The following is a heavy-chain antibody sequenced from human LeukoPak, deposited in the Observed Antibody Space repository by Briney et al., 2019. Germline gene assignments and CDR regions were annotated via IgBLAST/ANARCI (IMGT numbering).Heavy chain of an antibody. CDR3: AKDSVVVPALYYYYYYMDV. J-gene: IGHJ6*03. Sequence: GGSLRLSCAASGFTFSSYAMSWVRQAPGKGLEWVSAISGSGGSTYYADSVKGRFTISRDNSKNTLYLQMNSLRAEDTAVYYCAKDSVVVPALYYYYYYMDVWGKGTTVTVSS. CDR2: ISGSGGST. V-gene: IGHV3-23*01. D-gene: IGHD2-2*01. CDR1: GFTFSSYA.